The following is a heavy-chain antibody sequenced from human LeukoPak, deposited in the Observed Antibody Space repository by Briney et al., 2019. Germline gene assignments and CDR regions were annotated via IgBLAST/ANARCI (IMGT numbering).Heavy chain of an antibody. V-gene: IGHV3-74*01. CDR3: ARRAFNHWLAYYYMDV. CDR2: INSDGSST. J-gene: IGHJ6*03. D-gene: IGHD6-19*01. Sequence: GGSLRLSCAAYGFTFNSIYMRRHRQAPGKGLVWVSRINSDGSSTSYADSVKGRFTISRDNAKNTLYLQMNSLRAEDTAGYYCARRAFNHWLAYYYMDVWGKGTTVTVSS. CDR1: GFTFNSIY.